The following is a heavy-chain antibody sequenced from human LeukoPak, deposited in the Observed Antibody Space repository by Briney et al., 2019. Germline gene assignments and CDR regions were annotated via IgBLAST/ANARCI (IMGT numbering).Heavy chain of an antibody. CDR3: AESGYSYGYGGMDV. CDR1: GFTFSSYE. D-gene: IGHD5-18*01. V-gene: IGHV3-48*03. Sequence: GGSLRLSCAASGFTFSSYEMNWVRQAPEKGLEWVSYISSSGSTIYYTDSVKGRFTISRDNAKNSLYLQMNSLRAEDTAVYYCAESGYSYGYGGMDVWGKGTTVTVSS. CDR2: ISSSGSTI. J-gene: IGHJ6*04.